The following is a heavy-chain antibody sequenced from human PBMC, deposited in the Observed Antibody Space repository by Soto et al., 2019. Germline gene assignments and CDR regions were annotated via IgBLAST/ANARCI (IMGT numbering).Heavy chain of an antibody. V-gene: IGHV3-23*01. CDR1: GFTFSNYA. CDR2: ISGSGGTI. Sequence: GGSLRLSCAASGFTFSNYAMSWVRQAPGKGLEWVSGISGSGGTIYYADSVKGRFTISRDNSKNTLYLQMNSLRAEDTAIYFCAKDQVAARRYYYYGMDVWGQGTTVTVSS. D-gene: IGHD6-6*01. J-gene: IGHJ6*02. CDR3: AKDQVAARRYYYYGMDV.